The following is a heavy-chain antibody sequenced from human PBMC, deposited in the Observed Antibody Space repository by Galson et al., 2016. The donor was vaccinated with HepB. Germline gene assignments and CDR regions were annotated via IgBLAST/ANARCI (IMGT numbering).Heavy chain of an antibody. CDR1: GYSFTTYW. Sequence: QSGAEVKKPGESLKISCKGSGYSFTTYWVGWVRQMPGKGLEWMGIIYPGDSETRYSPSFQGHVTISADKSIDTAYLQWSSLKASDTAVYYCARFTNTWGRGDDWGQGTLVTVSS. D-gene: IGHD2-21*01. CDR2: IYPGDSET. CDR3: ARFTNTWGRGDD. V-gene: IGHV5-51*01. J-gene: IGHJ4*02.